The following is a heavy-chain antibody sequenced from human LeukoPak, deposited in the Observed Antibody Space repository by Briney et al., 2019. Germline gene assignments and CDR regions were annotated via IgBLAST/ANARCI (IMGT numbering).Heavy chain of an antibody. J-gene: IGHJ4*02. CDR3: ARMVYCSGGSCSKVRYGDY. V-gene: IGHV3-30*02. Sequence: VGSLRLSCAASGFTFSSYGMHWVRQAPGKGLEWVAFIRYDGSNKYYADSVKGRFTISRDNSKNTLYLQMNSLRAGDTAVYYCARMVYCSGGSCSKVRYGDYWGQGTLVTVSS. CDR1: GFTFSSYG. CDR2: IRYDGSNK. D-gene: IGHD2-15*01.